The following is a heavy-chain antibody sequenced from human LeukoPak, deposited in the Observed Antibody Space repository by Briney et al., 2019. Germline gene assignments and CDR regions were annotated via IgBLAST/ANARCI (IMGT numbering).Heavy chain of an antibody. CDR1: GFTFSSVW. CDR3: ARDVHDFWSGYYFDY. CDR2: IKPDGSNK. J-gene: IGHJ4*02. D-gene: IGHD3-3*01. V-gene: IGHV3-7*01. Sequence: GGSLRLSCAASGFTFSSVWMSWVRQAPGKGLEWVANIKPDGSNKYYADSVKGRFTISRDNSKNTLYLQMNSLRAEDTAVYYCARDVHDFWSGYYFDYWGQGTLVTVSS.